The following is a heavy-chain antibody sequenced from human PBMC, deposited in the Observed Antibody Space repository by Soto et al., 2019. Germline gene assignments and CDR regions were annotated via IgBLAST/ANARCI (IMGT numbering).Heavy chain of an antibody. J-gene: IGHJ2*01. CDR1: GFTVSSNY. D-gene: IGHD3-22*01. V-gene: IGHV3-66*01. CDR2: IYSGGST. Sequence: GGSLRLSCAASGFTVSSNYMSWVRQAPGKGLEWVSVIYSGGSTYYADSVKGRFTISRDNSKNTLYLQMNSLRAEDTAVYYCARVPVLTTGYFDLWGRGTLITVSS. CDR3: ARVPVLTTGYFDL.